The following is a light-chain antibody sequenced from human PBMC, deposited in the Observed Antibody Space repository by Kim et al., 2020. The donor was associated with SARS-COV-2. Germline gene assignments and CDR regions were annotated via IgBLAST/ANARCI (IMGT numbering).Light chain of an antibody. Sequence: QSITVSSYGTSSDISVYYFGYWYQPHTGKATRVLIYDVINRPSGVSNRFSGSKSGDTASLTISGLQAEDEADDYCSSYTSSNTLVFGGGTQLTVL. CDR3: SSYTSSNTLV. J-gene: IGLJ3*02. CDR2: DVI. V-gene: IGLV2-14*03. CDR1: SSDISVYYF.